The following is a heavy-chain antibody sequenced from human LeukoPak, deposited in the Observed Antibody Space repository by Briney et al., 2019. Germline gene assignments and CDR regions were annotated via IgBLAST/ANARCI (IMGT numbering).Heavy chain of an antibody. D-gene: IGHD6-19*01. Sequence: GGSLRLSCAASGFTFSDNYMSWIRQAPGKGLEWVSYTSSSGNTTYNADSVKGRFSITRDNAKNSLYLQMNSLRAEDTAVYYCARDGGSAWFLDYWGQGTLVTVSS. V-gene: IGHV3-11*04. J-gene: IGHJ4*02. CDR1: GFTFSDNY. CDR2: TSSSGNTT. CDR3: ARDGGSAWFLDY.